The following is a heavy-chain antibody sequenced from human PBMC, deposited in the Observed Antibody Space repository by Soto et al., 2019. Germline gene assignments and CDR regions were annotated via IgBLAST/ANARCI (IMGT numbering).Heavy chain of an antibody. D-gene: IGHD2-2*01. CDR3: ARSGEVHRYWSSTNGYWAFDI. Sequence: VASVKVSCKASGGTFSSDTISWVRQAPGQGLEWMGRIIPILGIANYAQKFQGRVTITADKSTSTAYMELSRLRSAAPAVYYCARSGEVHRYWSSTNGYWAFDIWGQGTMVTVSS. CDR2: IIPILGIA. J-gene: IGHJ3*02. V-gene: IGHV1-69*02. CDR1: GGTFSSDT.